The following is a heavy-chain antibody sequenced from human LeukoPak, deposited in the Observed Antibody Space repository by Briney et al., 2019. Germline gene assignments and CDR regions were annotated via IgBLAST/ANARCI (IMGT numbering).Heavy chain of an antibody. CDR3: TRADYSSGWYRAFDI. Sequence: GGSLRLSCTASGFTFGDYAMSWVRQAPGKGLEWVGFIRSKAYGGTTEYAASVKGRFTISRDDSKSIAYLQMNSLKTEDTAVYYCTRADYSSGWYRAFDIWGQGTMVTVSS. V-gene: IGHV3-49*04. J-gene: IGHJ3*02. CDR2: IRSKAYGGTT. CDR1: GFTFGDYA. D-gene: IGHD6-19*01.